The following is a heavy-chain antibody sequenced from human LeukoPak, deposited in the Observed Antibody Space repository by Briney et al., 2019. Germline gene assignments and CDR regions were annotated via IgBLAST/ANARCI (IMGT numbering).Heavy chain of an antibody. D-gene: IGHD6-13*01. CDR2: IYIGGIT. CDR1: GFTVSSNY. CDR3: ARDPTYTSTSDAFDI. Sequence: PGGSLRLSCAASGFTVSSNYMSWGRQAPGKGVEWGSVIYIGGITYSTDSVKGGVTISTDKSKNTMYLQRKSLRAEETAVYFCARDPTYTSTSDAFDIWGQGTRVTVSS. J-gene: IGHJ3*02. V-gene: IGHV3-53*01.